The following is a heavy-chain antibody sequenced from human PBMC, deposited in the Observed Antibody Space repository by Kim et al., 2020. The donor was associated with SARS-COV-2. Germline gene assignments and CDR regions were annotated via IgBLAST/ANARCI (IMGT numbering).Heavy chain of an antibody. CDR1: GFTFSSYE. V-gene: IGHV3-48*03. D-gene: IGHD3-10*01. J-gene: IGHJ5*02. CDR3: ARPNYYGSGSYHWFDP. Sequence: GGSLRLSCAASGFTFSSYEMNWVRQAPGKGLEWVSYISSSGSTIYYADSVKGRFTISRDNAKNSLYLQMNSLRAEDTAVYYCARPNYYGSGSYHWFDPWGQGTLVTVSS. CDR2: ISSSGSTI.